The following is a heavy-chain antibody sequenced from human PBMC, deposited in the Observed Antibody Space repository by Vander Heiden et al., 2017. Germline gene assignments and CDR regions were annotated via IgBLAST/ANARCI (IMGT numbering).Heavy chain of an antibody. CDR1: GYSFTSHW. CDR3: ARLDPHSKSYTFYGMEV. Sequence: EVQLVQSGTEVKKPGESLRISCKASGYSFTSHWIGWMRQTAGKGLEWVGRIDPGDSYTNYSPSFECHVTISTDNSINTAYLQWSSLRASDTAMYYCARLDPHSKSYTFYGMEVWGQGTTVTVSS. D-gene: IGHD3-16*01. CDR2: IDPGDSYT. V-gene: IGHV5-10-1*03. J-gene: IGHJ6*02.